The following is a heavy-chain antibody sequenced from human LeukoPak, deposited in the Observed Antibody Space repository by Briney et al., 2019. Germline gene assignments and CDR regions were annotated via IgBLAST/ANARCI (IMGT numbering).Heavy chain of an antibody. J-gene: IGHJ4*02. V-gene: IGHV3-64*01. D-gene: IGHD6-19*01. CDR2: ISSDGRIT. CDR3: ARVSGWYWFDN. Sequence: GGSLRLSCAASGFTFRSYAMHWVRQVPGKGLEYVSAISSDGRITYYANSVKGRFTISRDNTKNTLYLQMGSLRAEDMAVYYCARVSGWYWFDNWGQGTLVTVSS. CDR1: GFTFRSYA.